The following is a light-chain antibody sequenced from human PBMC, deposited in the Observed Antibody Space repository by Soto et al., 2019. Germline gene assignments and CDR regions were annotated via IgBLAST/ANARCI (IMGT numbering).Light chain of an antibody. J-gene: IGLJ2*01. CDR3: SSYTTNTNLI. CDR1: TSDVGGYNY. Sequence: QSALTQPASVSGSPGQSIAISCTGSTSDVGGYNYVSWYQQHPGKAPKVMIFGVNNRPSGVSNRFSGSKSGNTASLTISGLQGEDEAEYYCSSYTTNTNLIFGGGTQLTVL. V-gene: IGLV2-14*01. CDR2: GVN.